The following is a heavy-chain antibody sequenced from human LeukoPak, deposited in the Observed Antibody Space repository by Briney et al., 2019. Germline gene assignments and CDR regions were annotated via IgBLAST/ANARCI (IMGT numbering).Heavy chain of an antibody. J-gene: IGHJ4*02. CDR1: GFTFSSYS. V-gene: IGHV3-21*01. CDR3: ARAGITMVRGVEDY. D-gene: IGHD3-10*01. Sequence: GGSLRLSCAASGFTFSSYSMNWVRQAPGKGLEWVSSISSSSSYIYYADSVKGRFTISRDNAKNSLYLQMNSLRAEDTAVYYCARAGITMVRGVEDYWGRGTLVTVPS. CDR2: ISSSSSYI.